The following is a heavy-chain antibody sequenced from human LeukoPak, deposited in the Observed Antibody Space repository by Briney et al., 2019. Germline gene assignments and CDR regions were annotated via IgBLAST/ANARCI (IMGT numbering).Heavy chain of an antibody. CDR3: ARGGDSSGYWYMDV. CDR1: GYTFTSYD. D-gene: IGHD3-22*01. J-gene: IGHJ6*03. Sequence: GASVKVSCKASGYTFTSYDINWVRQATGQGLEWMGWMNPNSGNTGYAQKFQGRVTITRNTSISTAYMELSSLRSEDTAVYYCARGGDSSGYWYMDVWGKGTTVTVSS. CDR2: MNPNSGNT. V-gene: IGHV1-8*03.